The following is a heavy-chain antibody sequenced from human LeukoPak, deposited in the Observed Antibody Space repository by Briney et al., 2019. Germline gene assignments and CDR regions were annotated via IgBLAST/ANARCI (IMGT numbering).Heavy chain of an antibody. Sequence: SETLSLTCTVSGGSISSYYWSWIRQPAGKGLEWIGRIYSSGSTNYNPSLKSRVTMSADTSKNQFSLKLSSVTAADTAVYYCARGALGIQIFDYWGQGTLVTVSS. D-gene: IGHD5-18*01. J-gene: IGHJ4*02. CDR3: ARGALGIQIFDY. V-gene: IGHV4-4*07. CDR1: GGSISSYY. CDR2: IYSSGST.